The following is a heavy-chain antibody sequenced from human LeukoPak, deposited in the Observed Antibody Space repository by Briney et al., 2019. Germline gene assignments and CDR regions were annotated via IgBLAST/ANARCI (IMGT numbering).Heavy chain of an antibody. CDR3: ARDKDSGYDSPFDY. J-gene: IGHJ4*02. CDR1: GGTLSSYT. V-gene: IGHV1-69*04. D-gene: IGHD5-12*01. CDR2: IIPILGIA. Sequence: GSSVKVSCKASGGTLSSYTISWVRQAPGQGLEWMGRIIPILGIANYAQKFQGRVTITADKSTSTAYMELSSLRSEDTAVYYCARDKDSGYDSPFDYWGQGTLVTVSS.